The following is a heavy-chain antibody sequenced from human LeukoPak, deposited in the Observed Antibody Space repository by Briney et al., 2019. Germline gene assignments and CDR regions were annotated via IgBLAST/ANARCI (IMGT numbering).Heavy chain of an antibody. CDR3: VPTVTGRQS. J-gene: IGHJ5*02. CDR2: ISSSDTT. V-gene: IGHV3-69-1*01. D-gene: IGHD4-17*01. CDR1: GFTFDDYA. Sequence: GGSLRLSCAASGFTFDDYAMHWVRQAPGKGLEWVSYISSSDTTYYADSVKGRFTISRDNSKNTLYLQMNSLRAEDTAVYYCVPTVTGRQSWGQGTLVTVSS.